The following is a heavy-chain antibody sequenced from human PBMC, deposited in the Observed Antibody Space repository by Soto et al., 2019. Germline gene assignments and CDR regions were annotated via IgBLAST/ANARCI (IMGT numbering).Heavy chain of an antibody. D-gene: IGHD2-2*01. J-gene: IGHJ5*02. CDR2: IWYDGSNK. Sequence: QVQLVESGGGVVQPGRSLRLSCAASGFTFSSYGMHWVRQAPGKGLEWVAVIWYDGSNKYYADSVKGRFTISRDNSKNTLYLRMSCLRAEDTAVYYCARDRWGFVLVPAAMIPARWFDPWGQGTLVTVSS. CDR1: GFTFSSYG. V-gene: IGHV3-33*01. CDR3: ARDRWGFVLVPAAMIPARWFDP.